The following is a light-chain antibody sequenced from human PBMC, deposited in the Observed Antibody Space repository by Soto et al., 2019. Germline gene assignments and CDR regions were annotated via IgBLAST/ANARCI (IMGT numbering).Light chain of an antibody. CDR3: AAWDDSLNGYV. CDR2: ANN. V-gene: IGLV1-44*01. CDR1: SSNIGSNT. J-gene: IGLJ1*01. Sequence: QSVLTQPPSASGTPGQRVTISCSGSSSNIGSNTVNWYQQLPGTAPKLLIHANNQRPSGVPDRFSGSKSGTSASLAISWLQSEEADYYCAAWDDSLNGYVFGTATRSPS.